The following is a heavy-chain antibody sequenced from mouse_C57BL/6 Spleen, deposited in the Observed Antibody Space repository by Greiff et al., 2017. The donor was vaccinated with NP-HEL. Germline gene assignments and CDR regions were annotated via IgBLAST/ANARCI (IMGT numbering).Heavy chain of an antibody. J-gene: IGHJ1*03. CDR3: ARIYYDYDATYFDV. CDR2: IYPGDGDT. CDR1: GYAFSSSW. V-gene: IGHV1-82*01. D-gene: IGHD2-4*01. Sequence: QVQLKESGPELVKPGASVKISCKASGYAFSSSWMNWVKQRPGKGLEWIGRIYPGDGDTNYNGKFKGKATLTADKSSSTAYMQLSSPTSEDSAVYFCARIYYDYDATYFDVWGTGTTVTVSS.